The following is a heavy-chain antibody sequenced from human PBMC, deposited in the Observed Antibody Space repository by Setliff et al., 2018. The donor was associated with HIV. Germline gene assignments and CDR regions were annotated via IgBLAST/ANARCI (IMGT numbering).Heavy chain of an antibody. V-gene: IGHV3-30*03. CDR2: IAHDGNTQ. D-gene: IGHD5-12*01. J-gene: IGHJ4*02. CDR1: GIIFSTNA. Sequence: GSLRLSCAASGIIFSTNAMHWVRQVPGKGLEWVAVIAHDGNTQYYVDSVKGRFTISRDNAKNSLYLQMNSLRAGDTAMYYCARDWRSGYDLNFDYWGQGTLVTVSS. CDR3: ARDWRSGYDLNFDY.